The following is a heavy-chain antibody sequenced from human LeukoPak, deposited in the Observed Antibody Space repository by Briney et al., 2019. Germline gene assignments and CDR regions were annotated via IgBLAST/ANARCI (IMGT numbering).Heavy chain of an antibody. J-gene: IGHJ4*02. CDR1: GFTFSSYG. V-gene: IGHV3-33*06. Sequence: GGSLRLSCAASGFTFSSYGMHWVRQAPGKGLEWVAVIWYDGSNKYYADSVKGRFTISRDDSKNTLYLQMNSLRAEDTAVYYCAKGVYDNYFDYWGQGTLVTVSS. CDR3: AKGVYDNYFDY. CDR2: IWYDGSNK. D-gene: IGHD3-16*01.